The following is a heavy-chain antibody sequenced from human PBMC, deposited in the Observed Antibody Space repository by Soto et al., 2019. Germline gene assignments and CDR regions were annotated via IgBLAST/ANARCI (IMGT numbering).Heavy chain of an antibody. CDR3: ARGGYSGYSTGYSSSWPQDY. Sequence: PGGSLRLSCAASGFTFSSYAMHWVRQAPGKGLEWVAVISYDGSNKYYADSVKGRFTISRDNSKNTLYLQMNSLRAEDTAVYYCARGGYSGYSTGYSSSWPQDYWGQGTLVTVSS. CDR2: ISYDGSNK. CDR1: GFTFSSYA. D-gene: IGHD6-13*01. V-gene: IGHV3-30-3*01. J-gene: IGHJ4*02.